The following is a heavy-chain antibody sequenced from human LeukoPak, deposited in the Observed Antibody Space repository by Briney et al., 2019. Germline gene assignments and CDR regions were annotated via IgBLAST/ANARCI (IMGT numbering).Heavy chain of an antibody. CDR3: ATAGGVTRSFDY. D-gene: IGHD2-21*02. J-gene: IGHJ4*02. V-gene: IGHV4-34*09. CDR2: IYGSGIT. CDR1: GGSFSGYY. Sequence: PSETLSLTCAVYGGSFSGYYWSWIRQLPGKGLEWIGFIYGSGITFHNPSLTTRLTISVDTSMNQFSLNLSSVTAADTAIYYCATAGGVTRSFDYWGQGILVTVSS.